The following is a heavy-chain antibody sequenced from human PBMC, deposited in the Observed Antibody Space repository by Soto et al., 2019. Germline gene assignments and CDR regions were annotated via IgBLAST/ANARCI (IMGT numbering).Heavy chain of an antibody. CDR2: IYSGGST. CDR1: GFTVSSNY. D-gene: IGHD3-16*02. CDR3: ARDLGPLYDYIWGSYHTDY. J-gene: IGHJ4*02. V-gene: IGHV3-66*01. Sequence: PGGSLRLSCAASGFTVSSNYMSWVRQAPGKGLEWVSVIYSGGSTYYADSVKGRFTISRDNSKNTLYLQMNSLRAEDTAVYYCARDLGPLYDYIWGSYHTDYWGQGTLVTVSS.